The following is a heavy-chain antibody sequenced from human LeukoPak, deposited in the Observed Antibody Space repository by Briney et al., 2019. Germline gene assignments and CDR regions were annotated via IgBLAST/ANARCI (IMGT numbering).Heavy chain of an antibody. J-gene: IGHJ3*02. D-gene: IGHD1-26*01. V-gene: IGHV3-23*01. CDR1: GFTFSSYA. CDR2: VSGSGSST. Sequence: GGSLRLSCAASGFTFSSYAMNWVRQAPGKGLEWVSVVSGSGSSTYYADSVKGRFTISRDNSKNTLYLQMNSLRAEDTAVYYCAKSRRQGRELLDGFDIWGQGTMVTVSS. CDR3: AKSRRQGRELLDGFDI.